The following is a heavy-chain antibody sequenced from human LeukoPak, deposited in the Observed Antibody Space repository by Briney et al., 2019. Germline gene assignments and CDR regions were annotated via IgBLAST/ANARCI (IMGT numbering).Heavy chain of an antibody. V-gene: IGHV3-21*01. CDR2: ITSSSSHI. D-gene: IGHD1-26*01. CDR3: AREHSATYFDY. Sequence: GGSLRLSCAASGFTFSSYSMTWVRQAPGKGLEWISSITSSSSHIYYADSVKGRFTISRDNAKNSLYLQMNSLRAEDTAVYYCAREHSATYFDYWGQGTLVTVSS. CDR1: GFTFSSYS. J-gene: IGHJ4*02.